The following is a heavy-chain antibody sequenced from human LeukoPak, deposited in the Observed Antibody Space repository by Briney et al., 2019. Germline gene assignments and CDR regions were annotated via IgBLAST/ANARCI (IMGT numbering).Heavy chain of an antibody. CDR3: ARAGWDSSGWYSVSYYYYMDV. V-gene: IGHV3-30*04. Sequence: GGSLRLSCAASGFTFSSYAMHWVRQAPGKGLEWVAVMSYDGSNKYYADSVKGRFTISRDNSKNTLYLQMNSLRAEDTAVYYCARAGWDSSGWYSVSYYYYMDVWGKGTTVTVSS. J-gene: IGHJ6*03. D-gene: IGHD6-19*01. CDR1: GFTFSSYA. CDR2: MSYDGSNK.